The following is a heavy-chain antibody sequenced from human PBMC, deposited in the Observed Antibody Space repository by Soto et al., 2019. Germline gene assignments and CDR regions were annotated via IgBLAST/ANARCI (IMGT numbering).Heavy chain of an antibody. CDR3: AKDSGASCYSPIDY. CDR1: GFTFSSYA. Sequence: GGSLRLSCAASGFTFSSYALTWVRQAPGKGLEWLSAISGGAGTTYYANSVKGRFTISRDNSKNTLYLQMNSLRAEDTAVYYWAKDSGASCYSPIDYGGLETLVTVSS. V-gene: IGHV3-23*01. D-gene: IGHD2-2*01. CDR2: ISGGAGTT. J-gene: IGHJ4*02.